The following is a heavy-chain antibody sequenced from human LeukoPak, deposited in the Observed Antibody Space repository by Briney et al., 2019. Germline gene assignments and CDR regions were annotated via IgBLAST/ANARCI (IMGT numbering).Heavy chain of an antibody. CDR1: GGSISSGDYY. CDR3: AKDVDRDGGLYFDY. J-gene: IGHJ4*02. V-gene: IGHV4-30-4*08. D-gene: IGHD2-15*01. CDR2: IYYSGST. Sequence: SQTLSPTCTVSGGSISSGDYYWSWIRQPPGKGLEWIGYIYYSGSTYYNPSLKSRVTISVDTSKNQFSLKLSSVTAADTAVYYCAKDVDRDGGLYFDYWGQGTLVTVSS.